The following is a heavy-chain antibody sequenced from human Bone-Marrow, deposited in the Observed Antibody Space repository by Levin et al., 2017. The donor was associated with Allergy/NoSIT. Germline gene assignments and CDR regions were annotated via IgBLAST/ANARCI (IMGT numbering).Heavy chain of an antibody. CDR3: ARVVYGDYDPFNY. V-gene: IGHV1-2*02. J-gene: IGHJ4*01. D-gene: IGHD4-17*01. CDR1: GYTFSGYH. Sequence: ASVKVSCKTSGYTFSGYHIHWVRQAPGQGLEWMGWINPNSGDTNSTQKFQGRVTMTRDTAISTAYLELSRLRSDDTAFYYCARVVYGDYDPFNYWGQGTLVTVSS. CDR2: INPNSGDT.